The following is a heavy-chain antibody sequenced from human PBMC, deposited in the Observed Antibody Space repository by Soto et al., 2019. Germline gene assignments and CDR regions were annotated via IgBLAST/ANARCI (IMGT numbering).Heavy chain of an antibody. CDR3: AKDRRAGGNSAFYFDL. V-gene: IGHV3-23*01. J-gene: IGHJ4*02. Sequence: XGSLRLNCAASGFKFSNYAMSWVRQAPGKGLEWVSLISATGGGTYYADSVKGRFTISRDNSHNTLYLQVHSLTAEDTAVYYCAKDRRAGGNSAFYFDLWGQGAQVTVSS. CDR1: GFKFSNYA. CDR2: ISATGGGT. D-gene: IGHD3-16*01.